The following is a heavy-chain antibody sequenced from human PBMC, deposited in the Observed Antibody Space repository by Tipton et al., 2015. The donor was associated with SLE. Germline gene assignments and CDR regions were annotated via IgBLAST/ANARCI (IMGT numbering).Heavy chain of an antibody. CDR1: GFPFSSLY. Sequence: QLVQSGAEVKKPGASVKVSCKASGFPFSSLYIHWVRQAPGQGLEWMGIINPSDRAYYAQKLQGRVTMTRDTSTSTVYMDLSSLRSEDTAVYYCARVVDLETALWDWGQGTLVTVPS. CDR3: ARVVDLETALWD. D-gene: IGHD3-16*02. CDR2: INPSDRA. J-gene: IGHJ4*02. V-gene: IGHV1-46*01.